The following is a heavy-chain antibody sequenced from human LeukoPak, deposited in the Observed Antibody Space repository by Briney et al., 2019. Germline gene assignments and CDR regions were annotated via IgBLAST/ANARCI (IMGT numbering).Heavy chain of an antibody. CDR3: AKDNSGWAFDY. J-gene: IGHJ4*02. D-gene: IGHD5-12*01. CDR1: GFTVSSNE. V-gene: IGHV3-30*02. Sequence: GGSLRLSCAASGFTVSSNEMSWVRQAPGKGLEWVSFKRFDRDNEDYADSVKGRFTVSRDNSQKMVFLQMNSLRPEDTAVYYCAKDNSGWAFDYWGQGTLVAVSS. CDR2: KRFDRDNE.